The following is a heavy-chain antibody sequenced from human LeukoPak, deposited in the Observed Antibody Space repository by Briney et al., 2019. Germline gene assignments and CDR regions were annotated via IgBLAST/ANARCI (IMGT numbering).Heavy chain of an antibody. Sequence: PGGSLRLSCAASGFTFDDYAMHWVRQAPGKGLEWVSGINWNSGTIGYADSVKGRVTISRDNAKNSLYLQMNSLRADDMAFYYRARDRFRYCSGAYCSHFEFWGQGTLVSVSS. J-gene: IGHJ4*02. CDR2: INWNSGTI. D-gene: IGHD2-15*01. CDR1: GFTFDDYA. CDR3: ARDRFRYCSGAYCSHFEF. V-gene: IGHV3-9*03.